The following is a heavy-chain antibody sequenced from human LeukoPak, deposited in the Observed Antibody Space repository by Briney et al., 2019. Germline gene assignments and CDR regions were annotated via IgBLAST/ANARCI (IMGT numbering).Heavy chain of an antibody. Sequence: PGGSLRLSCAASGFTFSSYGMHWVRQAPGKGLEWVAVISYDGSNKYYADSVKGRFTISRDNSKNTLYLQMNSLRAEDTAVYYCAKDGTASTLAEYFQHWGQGTLVTVSS. CDR2: ISYDGSNK. D-gene: IGHD6-13*01. CDR3: AKDGTASTLAEYFQH. V-gene: IGHV3-30*18. J-gene: IGHJ1*01. CDR1: GFTFSSYG.